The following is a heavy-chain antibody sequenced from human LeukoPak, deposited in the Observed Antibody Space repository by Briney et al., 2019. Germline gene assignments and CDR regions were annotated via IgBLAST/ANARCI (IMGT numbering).Heavy chain of an antibody. V-gene: IGHV3-23*01. CDR2: ISGGGGST. Sequence: PGGSLRLSCAASGFTFSSYWMSWVRQAPGKGLEWVSAISGGGGSTYYADSEKGRFAISRDNSKNTLYLQMNSLRAEDTAVYYCAKGGGGSYYSYYYYYMDVWGKGTTVTVSS. D-gene: IGHD1-26*01. CDR3: AKGGGGSYYSYYYYYMDV. CDR1: GFTFSSYW. J-gene: IGHJ6*03.